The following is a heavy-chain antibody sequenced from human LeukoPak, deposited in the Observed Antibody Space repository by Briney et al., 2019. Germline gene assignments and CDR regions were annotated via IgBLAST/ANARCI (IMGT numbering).Heavy chain of an antibody. CDR2: ISPDGGTT. Sequence: GGSLRLSCAASGFTFSSYALNWVRQAPGKGLEYVSAISPDGGTTYYADSVKGRFTISRDNAKNSLYLQMNSLRAEDTAVYYCARDSPEAILDSNWFDPWGQGTLVTVSS. V-gene: IGHV3-64*02. J-gene: IGHJ5*02. D-gene: IGHD2/OR15-2a*01. CDR1: GFTFSSYA. CDR3: ARDSPEAILDSNWFDP.